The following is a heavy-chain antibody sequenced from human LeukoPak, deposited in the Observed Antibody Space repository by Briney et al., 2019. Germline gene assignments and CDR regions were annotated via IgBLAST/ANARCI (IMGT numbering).Heavy chain of an antibody. CDR1: GYTFTSYD. J-gene: IGHJ5*02. D-gene: IGHD3-16*02. CDR2: MNPNSGST. V-gene: IGHV1-8*03. CDR3: ARGLTDYVWGSYRPTLYNWFDP. Sequence: ASVKVSCKASGYTFTSYDINWVRQATGQGLEWMGWMNPNSGSTGYAQKFQGRVTITRNTSISTAYMELSSLRSEDTAVYYCARGLTDYVWGSYRPTLYNWFDPWGQGTLVTVSS.